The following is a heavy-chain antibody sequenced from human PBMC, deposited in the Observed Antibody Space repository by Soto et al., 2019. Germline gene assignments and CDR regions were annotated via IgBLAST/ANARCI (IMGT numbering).Heavy chain of an antibody. CDR1: GFTFSSYS. CDR3: ARDFNFHSDWFDP. Sequence: GGSLRLSCAASGFTFSSYSMNWVRQAPGKGLEWVSSISSSSSYIYYADSVKGRFTISRDNAKNSLYLQMNSLRAEDTAVYYCARDFNFHSDWFDPWGQGTLVTVSS. V-gene: IGHV3-21*01. D-gene: IGHD1-26*01. CDR2: ISSSSSYI. J-gene: IGHJ5*02.